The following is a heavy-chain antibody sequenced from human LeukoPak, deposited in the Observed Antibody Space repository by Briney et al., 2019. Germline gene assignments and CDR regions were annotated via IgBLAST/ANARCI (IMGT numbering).Heavy chain of an antibody. CDR2: IYTSGST. Sequence: SETLSLTCTVSGGSISSYHWSWVRQPAGKGLDWIGRIYTSGSTNYNPSLMRRVPISVGTTKNQYSLKLSSVTPEAKAVYSSAPTRWVYYYDSKGYSCDYWGQGTLVSVSS. CDR3: APTRWVYYYDSKGYSCDY. D-gene: IGHD3-22*01. CDR1: GGSISSYH. J-gene: IGHJ4*02. V-gene: IGHV4-4*07.